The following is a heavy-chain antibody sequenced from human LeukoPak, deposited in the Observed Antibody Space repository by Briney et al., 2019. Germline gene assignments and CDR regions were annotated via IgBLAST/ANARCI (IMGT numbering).Heavy chain of an antibody. D-gene: IGHD6-19*01. CDR1: GYTFTSYG. V-gene: IGHV1-18*01. CDR3: ARDEAVAGTHAFDI. CDR2: ISAYNGNT. Sequence: ASVKVSCKASGYTFTSYGISWVRQAPGQGLEWMGWISAYNGNTNYAQKLQGRVTMTTDTPTSTAYMELRSLRSDDTAVYYCARDEAVAGTHAFDIWGQGTMVTVSS. J-gene: IGHJ3*02.